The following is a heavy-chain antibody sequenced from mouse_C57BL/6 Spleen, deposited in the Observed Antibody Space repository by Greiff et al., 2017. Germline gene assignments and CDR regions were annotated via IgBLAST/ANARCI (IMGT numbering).Heavy chain of an antibody. J-gene: IGHJ4*01. Sequence: EVHLVESGPELVKPGASVKISCKASGYSFTDYNMNWVKQSNGKSLEWIGVINPNYGTTSYNQKFKGKATLTVDQSSSTAYMQLNSLTSEDSAVYYCARSQASYGSKGAMDYWGQGTSVTVSS. CDR2: INPNYGTT. V-gene: IGHV1-39*01. CDR3: ARSQASYGSKGAMDY. D-gene: IGHD1-1*01. CDR1: GYSFTDYN.